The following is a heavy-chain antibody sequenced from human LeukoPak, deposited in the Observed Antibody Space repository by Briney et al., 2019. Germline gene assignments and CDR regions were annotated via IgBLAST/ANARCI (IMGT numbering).Heavy chain of an antibody. J-gene: IGHJ4*02. Sequence: GGSLRLSCAASGFTFSSYSMNWVRQAPGKGLEWVSYISSSSSTIYYADSVKGRFTISRDNAKNSLYLQMNSLRAEDTAVYYCAREVAVAEVDYWGQGTLVTVSS. V-gene: IGHV3-48*01. CDR2: ISSSSSTI. D-gene: IGHD6-19*01. CDR3: AREVAVAEVDY. CDR1: GFTFSSYS.